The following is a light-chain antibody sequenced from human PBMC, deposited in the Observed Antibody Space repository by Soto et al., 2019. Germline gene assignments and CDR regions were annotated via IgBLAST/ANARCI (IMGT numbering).Light chain of an antibody. CDR1: SSNIGSNS. V-gene: IGLV1-44*01. CDR3: AAWDDNLSGFFV. J-gene: IGLJ1*01. CDR2: NND. Sequence: QSVLTQPPSASGTPGQRVTISCSGSSSNIGSNSVSWYQQLPGTAPKLLIYNNDQRPSGVPDQFSASKSGTSASLAISGLQSDDEADYYCAAWDDNLSGFFVFGTGTKSPS.